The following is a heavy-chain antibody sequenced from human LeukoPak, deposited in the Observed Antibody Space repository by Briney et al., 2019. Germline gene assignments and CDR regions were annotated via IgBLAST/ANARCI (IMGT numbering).Heavy chain of an antibody. CDR3: ARDDCSSISCYHNWFDP. CDR2: IKQDGSEK. V-gene: IGHV3-7*01. CDR1: FXXXW. J-gene: IGHJ5*02. Sequence: FXXXWMXXVRQAPGKXLEWVAXIKQDGSEKYYVDSVKGRFTISRDNAKNSLYLQMNSLRAEDTAVYYCARDDCSSISCYHNWFDPWGQGTLVTVSS. D-gene: IGHD2-2*01.